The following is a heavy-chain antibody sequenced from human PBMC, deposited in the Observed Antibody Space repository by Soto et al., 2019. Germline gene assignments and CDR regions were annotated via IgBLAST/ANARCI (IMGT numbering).Heavy chain of an antibody. V-gene: IGHV4-31*03. CDR2: IFYTGST. J-gene: IGHJ4*02. CDR3: ARDVGTNREPY. CDR1: GGSIRSDSYH. Sequence: TLPLTCTVSGGSIRSDSYHLCWIRQPPGKGLECIGYIFYTGSTYYNPTLKSRVTMSVDTSKRQFSLKLSSVTAADTAVYYCARDVGTNREPYWAQGTLGTVS. D-gene: IGHD2-8*01.